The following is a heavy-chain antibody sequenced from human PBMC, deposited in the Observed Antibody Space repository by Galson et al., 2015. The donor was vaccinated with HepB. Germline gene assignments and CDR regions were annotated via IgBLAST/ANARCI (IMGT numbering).Heavy chain of an antibody. V-gene: IGHV1-69*13. CDR1: GGTFSSYA. Sequence: SVKVSCKASGGTFSSYAISWVRQAPGQGLEWMGGIIPIFGTANYAQKFQGRVTITADESTSTAYMELSSLRSEDTAVYYCARESGYDFWSGYFPAYYFDYWGQGTLVTVSS. J-gene: IGHJ4*02. CDR2: IIPIFGTA. CDR3: ARESGYDFWSGYFPAYYFDY. D-gene: IGHD3-3*01.